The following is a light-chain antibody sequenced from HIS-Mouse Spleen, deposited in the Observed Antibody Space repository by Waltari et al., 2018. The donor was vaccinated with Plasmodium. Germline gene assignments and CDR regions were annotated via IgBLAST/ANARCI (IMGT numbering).Light chain of an antibody. Sequence: QSALTQPASVSGSPGQSITISCTGTSSDVGSYNLVSWYQQHPGKAPKLMIYEGSKRPPGVSNRSAGAKSGNTASRTISGLQAEDEADYYCCSYAGSSTYVVFGGGTKLTVL. CDR1: SSDVGSYNL. CDR3: CSYAGSSTYVV. CDR2: EGS. J-gene: IGLJ2*01. V-gene: IGLV2-23*01.